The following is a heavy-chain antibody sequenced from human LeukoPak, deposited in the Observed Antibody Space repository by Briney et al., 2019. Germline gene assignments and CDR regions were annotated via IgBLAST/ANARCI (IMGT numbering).Heavy chain of an antibody. CDR1: GFTFSSYA. CDR2: ISGSGGST. D-gene: IGHD6-13*01. J-gene: IGHJ6*03. Sequence: GGSLRLSCAASGFTFSSYAMSWVRQAPGKGLEWVSAISGSGGSTYYADSVKGRFTISRDNSKNTLYLQMNSLRAEDTAVYYCAVAAAGTAEVYYYYYYMDVWGKGTTVTVPS. CDR3: AVAAAGTAEVYYYYYYMDV. V-gene: IGHV3-23*01.